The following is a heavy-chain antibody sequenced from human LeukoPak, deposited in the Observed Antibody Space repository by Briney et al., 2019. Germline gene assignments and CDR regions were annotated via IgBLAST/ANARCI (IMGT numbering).Heavy chain of an antibody. CDR3: ARDSEDTTMGPGY. CDR2: INPSGGST. CDR1: GYTFTSYY. Sequence: ASVKVSCKASGYTFTSYYTHWVRQAPGQGLEWMGIINPSGGSTSYAQKFQGRVTMTRDMSTSTVYMELSSLRSEDTAVYYCARDSEDTTMGPGYWGQGTLVTVSS. D-gene: IGHD5-18*01. J-gene: IGHJ4*02. V-gene: IGHV1-46*01.